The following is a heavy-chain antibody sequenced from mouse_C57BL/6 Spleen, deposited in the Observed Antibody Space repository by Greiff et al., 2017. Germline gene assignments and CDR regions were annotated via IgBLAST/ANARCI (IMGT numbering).Heavy chain of an antibody. V-gene: IGHV5-4*03. CDR1: GFTFSSYA. J-gene: IGHJ4*01. CDR2: ISDGGSYT. CDR3: ARHAQATYAMDY. Sequence: EVKLVESGGGLVKPGGSLKLSCAASGFTFSSYAMSWVRQTPEKRLEWVANISDGGSYTYYPDNVKGRFTISIDNAKNNLYLQMSHLKSEDTAMYYCARHAQATYAMDYWGQGTSVTVSS. D-gene: IGHD3-2*02.